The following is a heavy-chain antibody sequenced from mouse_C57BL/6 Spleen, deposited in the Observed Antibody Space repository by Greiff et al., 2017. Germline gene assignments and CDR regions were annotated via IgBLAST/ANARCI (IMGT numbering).Heavy chain of an antibody. V-gene: IGHV1-81*01. J-gene: IGHJ1*03. Sequence: VQLVESGAELARPGASVKLSCKASGYTFTSYGISWVKQRTGQGLEWIGEIYPRSGNTYYNEKFKGKATLTADKSSSTAYMELRSLTSEDSAVYFCASSRGGDWYFDVWGTGTTVTVSS. CDR1: GYTFTSYG. CDR2: IYPRSGNT. CDR3: ASSRGGDWYFDV.